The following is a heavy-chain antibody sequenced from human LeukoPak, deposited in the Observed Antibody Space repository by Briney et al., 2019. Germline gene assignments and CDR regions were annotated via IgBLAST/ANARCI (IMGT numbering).Heavy chain of an antibody. D-gene: IGHD3-10*01. CDR3: AKGSF. V-gene: IGHV3-23*01. J-gene: IGHJ4*02. Sequence: GGSLGLSCAASGFTFRNYVIHWVRQAPGKGLEWVSGISESGGSTYYADSVKGRFTSSRDNSKNTLYLQMNNLRAEDTAAYYCAKGSFWGQGTLVTVSS. CDR1: GFTFRNYV. CDR2: ISESGGST.